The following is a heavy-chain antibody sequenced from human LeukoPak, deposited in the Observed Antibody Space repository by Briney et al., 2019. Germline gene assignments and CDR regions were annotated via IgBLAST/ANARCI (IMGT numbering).Heavy chain of an antibody. Sequence: GGSLRLSCAASGFTFNTYWMSWVRQAPGKGLEWVSVIYSGGSTYYAATVKGRFTISRDNYKNTLYLQMKSLCAEDTGVYYCARDSTTFAYWGQGTLVTVSS. J-gene: IGHJ4*02. V-gene: IGHV3-53*01. CDR3: ARDSTTFAY. D-gene: IGHD2/OR15-2a*01. CDR1: GFTFNTYW. CDR2: IYSGGST.